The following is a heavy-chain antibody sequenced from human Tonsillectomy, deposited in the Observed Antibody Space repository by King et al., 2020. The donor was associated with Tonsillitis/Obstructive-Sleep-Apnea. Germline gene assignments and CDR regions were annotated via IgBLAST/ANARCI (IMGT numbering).Heavy chain of an antibody. Sequence: QLVQSGAEVKKPGSSVKVFCKASGGTFSSYAISWVGQAPGQGLEWMGGIIPNFCTANYAQKFQGRGTITADDSTSTAYMELSSLRSEDTAVYYCARGGIVLVVYEPYGIWFDPWGQGTLVTVSS. V-gene: IGHV1-69*01. CDR3: ARGGIVLVVYEPYGIWFDP. CDR2: IIPNFCTA. J-gene: IGHJ5*02. CDR1: GGTFSSYA. D-gene: IGHD2-8*02.